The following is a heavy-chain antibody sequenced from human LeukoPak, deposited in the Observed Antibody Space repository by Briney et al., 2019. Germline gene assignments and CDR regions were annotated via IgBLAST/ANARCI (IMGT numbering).Heavy chain of an antibody. CDR2: IYSSGST. CDR3: TRTFLSGDGYKVGYFDY. V-gene: IGHV3-53*01. D-gene: IGHD5-24*01. J-gene: IGHJ4*02. CDR1: GLTVSSNY. Sequence: GGSLRLSCAASGLTVSSNYMSWVRQAPGKGLEWVSHIYSSGSTYYADSVKGRFTISRDNSKNTLFLQMNSLTAEDTAMYYCTRTFLSGDGYKVGYFDYWGQGTLVTVSS.